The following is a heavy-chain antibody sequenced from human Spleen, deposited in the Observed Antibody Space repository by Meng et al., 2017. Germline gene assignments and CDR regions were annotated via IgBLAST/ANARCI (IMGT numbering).Heavy chain of an antibody. D-gene: IGHD1-26*01. CDR2: INHSGST. Sequence: LQQWGAVVLNTSETPALTGAVYGGSFSGYYWNWIRQHPGKGLEWIGEINHSGSTNYNPSLKSRVTISVDMSKNQFSLMLSSVTAADTAVYYCARGPAVGDFDYWGQGTLVTVSS. CDR3: ARGPAVGDFDY. V-gene: IGHV4-34*01. J-gene: IGHJ4*02. CDR1: GGSFSGYY.